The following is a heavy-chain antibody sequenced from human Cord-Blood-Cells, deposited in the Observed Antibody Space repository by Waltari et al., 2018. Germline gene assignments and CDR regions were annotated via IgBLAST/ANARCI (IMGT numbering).Heavy chain of an antibody. CDR3: ARRTPWVDY. Sequence: QLQLQESGPGLVKPSETLSLTCTVSGGSISSSSYYWGWIRQPPGKGREWIGSIYYSGSTYYTPSLKRRVAISVDTSKNQFSLKLSSVTAADTAVYYCARRTPWVDYWGQGTLVTVSS. CDR2: IYYSGST. CDR1: GGSISSSSYY. D-gene: IGHD2-15*01. V-gene: IGHV4-39*01. J-gene: IGHJ4*02.